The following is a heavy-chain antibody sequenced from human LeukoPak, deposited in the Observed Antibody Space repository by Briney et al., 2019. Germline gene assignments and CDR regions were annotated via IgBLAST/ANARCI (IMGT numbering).Heavy chain of an antibody. V-gene: IGHV3-7*01. CDR2: IKQDGSEK. CDR3: ARCPHYSNGWFDP. J-gene: IGHJ5*02. Sequence: GGSLRLSCAASGFTFSSYWMSWVRQAPGKGLESVANIKQDGSEKYYVDSVKGRFTISRDNAKNSLYLQMNSLRAKDTAVYYCARCPHYSNGWFDPWGQGTLVTVSS. CDR1: GFTFSSYW. D-gene: IGHD4-11*01.